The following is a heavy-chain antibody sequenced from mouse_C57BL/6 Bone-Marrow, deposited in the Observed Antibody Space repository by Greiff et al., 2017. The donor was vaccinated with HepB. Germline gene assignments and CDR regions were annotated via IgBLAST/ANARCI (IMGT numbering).Heavy chain of an antibody. Sequence: QVQLKQPGAELVKPGASVKMSCKASGYTFTSYWITWVKQRPGQGLEWIGDIYPGSGSTNYNEKFKSKATLTVDTSSSTAYMQLSSLTSEDSAVYYCARLYDGYCYAMDYWGQGTSVTVSS. J-gene: IGHJ4*01. CDR1: GYTFTSYW. CDR3: ARLYDGYCYAMDY. D-gene: IGHD2-3*01. CDR2: IYPGSGST. V-gene: IGHV1-55*01.